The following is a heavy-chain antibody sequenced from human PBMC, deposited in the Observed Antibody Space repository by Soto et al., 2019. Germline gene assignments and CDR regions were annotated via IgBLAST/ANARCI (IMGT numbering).Heavy chain of an antibody. J-gene: IGHJ6*02. D-gene: IGHD3-3*02. CDR2: IIPSGGST. CDR1: GYTFTTYY. CDR3: ARALAPFYYYYGMDV. Sequence: ASVKVSCKASGYTFTTYYMHWVRQAPGQGLEWMGTIIPSGGSTSYAQKFQGRVTMTRDTSTSTAYMELSSLTSEDTAVYYCARALAPFYYYYGMDVWGQGATVTVSS. V-gene: IGHV1-46*01.